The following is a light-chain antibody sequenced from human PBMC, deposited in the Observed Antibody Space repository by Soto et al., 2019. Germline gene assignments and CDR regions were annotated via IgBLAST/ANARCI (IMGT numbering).Light chain of an antibody. J-gene: IGKJ1*01. CDR3: QHYCYPQWN. V-gene: IGKV3-20*01. Sequence: IVLTQSPGTLSLSPGERATLSFRASQTGSNSYLAWYQQKSCQARRLVIYSVSTRDTGITDRFSGSGSGTEFALTISSLEPDDLALDMCQHYCYPQWNFGRGTNVYI. CDR2: SVS. CDR1: QTGSNSY.